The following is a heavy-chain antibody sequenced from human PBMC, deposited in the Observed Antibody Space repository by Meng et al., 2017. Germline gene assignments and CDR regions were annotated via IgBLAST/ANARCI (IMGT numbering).Heavy chain of an antibody. J-gene: IGHJ4*02. CDR1: GYTFTSYY. CDR3: ARALGYSSSWYSGQDY. D-gene: IGHD6-13*01. V-gene: IGHV1-46*01. Sequence: ASVKVSCKASGYTFTSYYMHWVRQAPGQGLEWMGIINPSGGSTSYAQKFQGRVTMTRDTSTSTVYMELSSLGSEDTAVYYCARALGYSSSWYSGQDYWGQGTLVTVSS. CDR2: INPSGGST.